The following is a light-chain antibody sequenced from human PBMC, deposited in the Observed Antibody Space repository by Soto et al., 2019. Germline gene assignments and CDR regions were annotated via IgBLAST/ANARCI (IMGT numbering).Light chain of an antibody. CDR3: ASYTSSNTLV. V-gene: IGLV2-8*01. CDR2: EVS. Sequence: QSALTQPPSASGSPGQSVTISCTGTSSDVGKYDYVSWFQHHPGKAPKLIIYEVSKRPSGVPDRFSGSKSGSTASLTVSGLQTEDEADYYCASYTSSNTLVIGGGTKVTVL. CDR1: SSDVGKYDY. J-gene: IGLJ2*01.